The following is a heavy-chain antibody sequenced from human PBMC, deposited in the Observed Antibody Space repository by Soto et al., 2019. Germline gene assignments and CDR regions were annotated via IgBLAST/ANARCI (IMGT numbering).Heavy chain of an antibody. Sequence: QVQLVQSGAEVKKPGSSVKVSCKASGGTSRSLSITWVRQAPGQGLEWMGGITPLFGIPNYPQKFQGRLTITADKSTGTAYLELSILSSEDTAVYYCARDTHSAGCWFDTWGRGTLVTVSS. V-gene: IGHV1-69*17. CDR2: ITPLFGIP. CDR1: GGTSRSLS. J-gene: IGHJ5*02. D-gene: IGHD2-21*01. CDR3: ARDTHSAGCWFDT.